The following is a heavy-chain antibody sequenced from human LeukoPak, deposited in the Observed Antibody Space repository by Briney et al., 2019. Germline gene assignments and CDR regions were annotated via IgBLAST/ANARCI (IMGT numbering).Heavy chain of an antibody. CDR1: GYTFTDYY. Sequence: ASVKVSCKASGYTFTDYYMHWVRQAPGQGFEWMGWVNPNSGDTNYAQKFQGRVTMTRDTSISTAHMELSRLRSDDTAVYYCARANFLYCSSTTCLFDYWGQGTLVIVSS. CDR3: ARANFLYCSSTTCLFDY. D-gene: IGHD2-2*01. CDR2: VNPNSGDT. V-gene: IGHV1-2*02. J-gene: IGHJ4*02.